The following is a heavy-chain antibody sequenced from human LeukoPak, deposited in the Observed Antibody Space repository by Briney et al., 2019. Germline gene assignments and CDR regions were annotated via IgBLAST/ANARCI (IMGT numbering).Heavy chain of an antibody. Sequence: GSSVKVSCKASGGTFSSYAISWVRQAPGQGLEWMGGIIPLFGTANYAQKFQGRVTITTDESTSTAYMDLSSLRSEDTAVYYCASAGYRSGGSCYSFDYWGQGTLVTVSS. CDR2: IIPLFGTA. CDR3: ASAGYRSGGSCYSFDY. CDR1: GGTFSSYA. D-gene: IGHD2-15*01. V-gene: IGHV1-69*05. J-gene: IGHJ4*02.